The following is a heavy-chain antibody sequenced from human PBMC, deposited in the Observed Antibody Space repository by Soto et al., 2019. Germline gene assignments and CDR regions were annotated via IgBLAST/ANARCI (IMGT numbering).Heavy chain of an antibody. CDR3: AREPQPSVVPAAIAGYYGMDV. CDR2: IIPIFGTA. CDR1: GGTFSSYA. D-gene: IGHD2-2*01. J-gene: IGHJ6*02. V-gene: IGHV1-69*01. Sequence: QVQLVQSGAEVKKPGSSVKVSCKASGGTFSSYAISWVRQAPGQGLEWMGGIIPIFGTANYAQKFQGRVTITADESTSTAYMELSSLRSEDTAVYYCAREPQPSVVPAAIAGYYGMDVWGQGTTVTVSS.